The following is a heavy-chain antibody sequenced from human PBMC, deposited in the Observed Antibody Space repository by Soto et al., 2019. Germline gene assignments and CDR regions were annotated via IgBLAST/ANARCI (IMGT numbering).Heavy chain of an antibody. CDR1: GFSFNSHE. Sequence: GGSLRLSCAASGFSFNSHEMNWVRQAPGKGPELVANINRSGSTIYYADSVKGRFTISRDNAKNSLYLQMNSLRAEDTAISYCARGFYFAFWGQGTLVTVSS. CDR2: INRSGSTI. J-gene: IGHJ4*02. CDR3: ARGFYFAF. V-gene: IGHV3-48*03. D-gene: IGHD3-10*01.